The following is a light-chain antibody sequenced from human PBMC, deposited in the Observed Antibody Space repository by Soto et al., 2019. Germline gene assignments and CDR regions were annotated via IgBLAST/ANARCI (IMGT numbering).Light chain of an antibody. CDR1: QSGSSY. V-gene: IGKV3-15*01. Sequence: EIVMTQSPATLSVSPGERATLSCRASQSGSSYLAWYQQKPGQAPRLLIYGASTRATGVPARFSGSGSGTEFTLTISSLQSEDFAVYYCQQCNDWPLITFGQGTRLEAK. CDR3: QQCNDWPLIT. CDR2: GAS. J-gene: IGKJ5*01.